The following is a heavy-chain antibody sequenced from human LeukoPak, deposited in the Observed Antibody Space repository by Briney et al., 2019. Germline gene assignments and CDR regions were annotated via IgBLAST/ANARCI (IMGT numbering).Heavy chain of an antibody. CDR1: GGSISSGGYY. V-gene: IGHV4-31*03. CDR3: ARVSTATVTTEH. CDR2: IYYSGST. D-gene: IGHD4-11*01. Sequence: SETLSLTCTVSGGSISSGGYYWRWIRQHPGKGLEWIGYIYYSGSTYYNPSLKSRVTISVDTSKNQFSLKLSSVTAADTAVYYCARVSTATVTTEHWGQGTLVTVSS. J-gene: IGHJ1*01.